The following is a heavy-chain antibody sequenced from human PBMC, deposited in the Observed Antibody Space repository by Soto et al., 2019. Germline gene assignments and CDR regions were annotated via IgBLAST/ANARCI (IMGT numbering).Heavy chain of an antibody. CDR3: TRDASRDSSARGWFDP. Sequence: GGSLRLSCAASGFTFRSFTMNWVRQAPGKGLEWVSTISSNSAYIYYTDALRGRFTISRDNAKNSLHLQMNSLRAEDAAVYYCTRDASRDSSARGWFDPWGPGTLVTVSS. V-gene: IGHV3-21*01. CDR1: GFTFRSFT. CDR2: ISSNSAYI. D-gene: IGHD6-13*01. J-gene: IGHJ5*02.